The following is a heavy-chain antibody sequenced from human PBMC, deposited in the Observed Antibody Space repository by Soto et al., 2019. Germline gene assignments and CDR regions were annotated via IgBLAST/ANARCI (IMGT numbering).Heavy chain of an antibody. V-gene: IGHV4-59*08. Sequence: QVQLQESGPGLVKPSETLSLTCTVSGGSISSYYWSWIRQPPGKGLEWIGFIYYSGSTNYNPSLKSRVTIAVDTSKNQCSLKVSAVTAADTGVYYCARGTSALEFDYWGQGTLVTVSS. CDR1: GGSISSYY. CDR3: ARGTSALEFDY. J-gene: IGHJ4*02. D-gene: IGHD1-1*01. CDR2: IYYSGST.